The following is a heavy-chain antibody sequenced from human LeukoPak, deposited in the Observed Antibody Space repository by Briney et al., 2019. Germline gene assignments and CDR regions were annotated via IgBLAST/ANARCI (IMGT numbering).Heavy chain of an antibody. CDR3: ARTGGLGYCSGGSCYPMGYYYGMDV. V-gene: IGHV3-33*01. J-gene: IGHJ6*02. Sequence: PGRSRRLSCAASGFTFSSYGMHWVRQAPGKGLEWVAVIWYDGSNKYYADSVKGRFTISRDNSKNTLYLQMNSLRAEDTAVYYCARTGGLGYCSGGSCYPMGYYYGMDVWGQGTTVTVSS. CDR1: GFTFSSYG. D-gene: IGHD2-15*01. CDR2: IWYDGSNK.